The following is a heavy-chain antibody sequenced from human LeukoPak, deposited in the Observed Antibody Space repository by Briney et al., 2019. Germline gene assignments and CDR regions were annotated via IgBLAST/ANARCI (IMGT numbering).Heavy chain of an antibody. CDR3: AKKERDYFDH. CDR1: GFTFDDYA. V-gene: IGHV3-9*01. Sequence: GGSLRLSCAASGFTFDDYAMHWVRQAPGKGLEWVSGISWNSGSIGYADSVKGRFTISRNNAKNCLYLQMNSLRAEDTGLYYCAKKERDYFDHWGQGTLVTVSS. J-gene: IGHJ4*02. CDR2: ISWNSGSI.